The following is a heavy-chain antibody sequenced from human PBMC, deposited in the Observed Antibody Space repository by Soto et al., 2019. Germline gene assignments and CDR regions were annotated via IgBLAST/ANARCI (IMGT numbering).Heavy chain of an antibody. CDR3: AASYGSGYRAFDY. D-gene: IGHD3-10*01. V-gene: IGHV1-69*02. CDR1: GDTFSFYT. CDR2: INPIVSMS. Sequence: QVPLVQSGTEVKKPGSSVKVSCKASGDTFSFYTINWVRQAPGLGLEWVGRINPIVSMSNYAQKFQGRVSMTADKSTSTAYMELRGLSSDDTAMYFCAASYGSGYRAFDYWGQGALVIVSS. J-gene: IGHJ4*02.